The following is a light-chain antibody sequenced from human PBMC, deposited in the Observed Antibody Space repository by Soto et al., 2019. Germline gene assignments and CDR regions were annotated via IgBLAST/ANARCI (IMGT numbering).Light chain of an antibody. Sequence: VLTQPPSTYGTPGQSVTLSCSGSSSNIGKNTVDWYRHVPGAAPRLLMYNNNQRPSGVPDRFSGSKSGTSASLAISGLQSDDEADYYCAVWDDGLGRLDVFGTGTKLTVL. CDR2: NNN. CDR3: AVWDDGLGRLDV. J-gene: IGLJ1*01. CDR1: SSNIGKNT. V-gene: IGLV1-44*01.